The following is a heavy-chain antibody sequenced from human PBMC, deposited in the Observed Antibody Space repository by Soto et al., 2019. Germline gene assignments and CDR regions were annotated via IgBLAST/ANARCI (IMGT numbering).Heavy chain of an antibody. D-gene: IGHD6-6*01. CDR1: GFTFSRYS. CDR2: IRRKGGST. Sequence: GGAPTLSFSASGFTFSRYSMHRGRPAPEKGPENVSAIRRKGGSTNYAEYVKGRMTISRVNAKNTLYLQMSSLRAEDTAVYYCVKRSFSSSSWSYYYYGLDVWCPGTTVTVSS. V-gene: IGHV3-64D*08. CDR3: VKRSFSSSSWSYYYYGLDV. J-gene: IGHJ6*02.